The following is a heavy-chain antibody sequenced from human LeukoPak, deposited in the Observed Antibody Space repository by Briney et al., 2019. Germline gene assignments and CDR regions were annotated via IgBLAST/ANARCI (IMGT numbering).Heavy chain of an antibody. V-gene: IGHV3-74*01. D-gene: IGHD3-16*01. CDR3: ARAGAYRFDS. CDR2: INTDTRGT. CDR1: GFTFSDYW. J-gene: IGHJ4*02. Sequence: GGSLRLSCAASGFTFSDYWMHWARQAPGKGLVWVSIINTDTRGTYYADSVKGRFTISRDNAKSALYLQMNSLTAEDTAVYYCARAGAYRFDSWGQGTLVTVSS.